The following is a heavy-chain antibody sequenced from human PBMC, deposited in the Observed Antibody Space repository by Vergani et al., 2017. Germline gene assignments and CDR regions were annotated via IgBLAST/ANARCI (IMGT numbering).Heavy chain of an antibody. J-gene: IGHJ6*03. CDR2: IFPSGNS. Sequence: QLQLQESGSGLVKPSQTLSLTCAVSGDSITNGGFSWNWIRQPPGKGPEWIGYIFPSGNSDYNPSLKNRVSISVDKSKNQFSLWVNSVTAADTAVYFCARASLRALVGYYYYMDVWGKGKTVVVSS. D-gene: IGHD3-16*02. V-gene: IGHV4-30-2*01. CDR1: GDSITNGGFS. CDR3: ARASLRALVGYYYYMDV.